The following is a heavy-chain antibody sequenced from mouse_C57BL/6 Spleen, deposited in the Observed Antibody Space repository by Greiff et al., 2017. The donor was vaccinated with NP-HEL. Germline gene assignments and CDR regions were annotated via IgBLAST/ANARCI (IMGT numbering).Heavy chain of an antibody. V-gene: IGHV3-6*01. CDR2: ISYDGSN. D-gene: IGHD4-1*01. J-gene: IGHJ2*01. CDR3: ASGLGHYFDY. Sequence: EVQLQESGPGLVKPSQSLSLTCSVTGYSITSGYYWNWIRQFPGNKLEWMGYISYDGSNNYNPSLKNRISITRDTSKNQFFLKLNSVTTEDTATYYCASGLGHYFDYWGQGTTLTVSS. CDR1: GYSITSGYY.